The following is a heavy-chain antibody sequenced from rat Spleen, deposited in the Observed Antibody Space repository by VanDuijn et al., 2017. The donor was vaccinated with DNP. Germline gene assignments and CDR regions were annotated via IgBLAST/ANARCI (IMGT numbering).Heavy chain of an antibody. V-gene: IGHV2-65*01. CDR1: GFSLTSYY. D-gene: IGHD1-11*01. J-gene: IGHJ4*01. CDR2: IRSGGST. CDR3: ARDPYGARDA. Sequence: QVQLKESGPGLVQPTQTLSITCTVSGFSLTSYYMQWVRQTPGKGLEWMGFIRSGGSTEYNSEFKSRLSISRDTSKNQVFLKMNSLKTEDTGVYYCARDPYGARDAWGQGTSVTVSS.